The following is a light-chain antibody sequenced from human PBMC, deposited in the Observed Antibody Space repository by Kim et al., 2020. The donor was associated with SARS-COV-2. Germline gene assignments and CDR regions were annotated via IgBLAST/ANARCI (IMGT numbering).Light chain of an antibody. J-gene: IGKJ5*01. CDR1: KGVSGSH. V-gene: IGKV3-20*01. CDR2: GAS. CDR3: EYYGRPPIT. Sequence: SPGERTTLPCRASKGVSGSHLVWYHQRPGQVPRLLMDGASSRATGTPDRFSGSGSGTDFTLTISRLEPEDFAVYYCEYYGRPPITFGQGTRLEIK.